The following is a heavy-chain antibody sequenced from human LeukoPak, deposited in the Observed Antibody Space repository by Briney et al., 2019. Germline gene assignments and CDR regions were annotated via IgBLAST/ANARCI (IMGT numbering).Heavy chain of an antibody. Sequence: SETLSLTCTVSGGSISSYSWSWIRQPPGKGLEWIGYIYYSGSTNYNPSLKSRVTISVDTSKNQFSLKLSSVTAADTAVYYCARTIFWDYYYYMDVWGKGTTVTVSS. CDR2: IYYSGST. J-gene: IGHJ6*03. V-gene: IGHV4-59*08. CDR1: GGSISSYS. CDR3: ARTIFWDYYYYMDV. D-gene: IGHD3-9*01.